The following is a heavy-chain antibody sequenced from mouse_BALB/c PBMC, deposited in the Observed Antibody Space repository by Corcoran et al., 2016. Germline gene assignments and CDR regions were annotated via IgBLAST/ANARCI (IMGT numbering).Heavy chain of an antibody. CDR3: ARRDYFGSSPSDC. J-gene: IGHJ2*01. CDR2: LNPNNGGP. V-gene: IGHV1-18*01. Sequence: EVLLQQSGPELVKPGTSVKIPCKASGYTFTDYNMDWVKQSHGKSLEWIGDLNPNNGGPIYNQKFKGKATLTVDKSSSTAYMEIHSLTSEDSAVYYCARRDYFGSSPSDCGGQGTTLTVSS. CDR1: GYTFTDYN. D-gene: IGHD1-1*01.